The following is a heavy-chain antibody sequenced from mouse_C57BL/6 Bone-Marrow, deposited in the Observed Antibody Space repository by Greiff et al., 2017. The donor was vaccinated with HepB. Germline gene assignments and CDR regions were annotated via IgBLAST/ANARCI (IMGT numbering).Heavy chain of an antibody. J-gene: IGHJ3*01. Sequence: VQPKESGGDLVKPGGSLKLSCAASGFTFSSYGMSWVRQTPDKRLEWVATISSGGSYTYYPDSVKGRFTISRDNAKNTLYLQMSSLKSEDTAMYYCARPYDYAWFAYWGQGTLVTVSA. CDR1: GFTFSSYG. CDR3: ARPYDYAWFAY. V-gene: IGHV5-6*01. CDR2: ISSGGSYT. D-gene: IGHD2-4*01.